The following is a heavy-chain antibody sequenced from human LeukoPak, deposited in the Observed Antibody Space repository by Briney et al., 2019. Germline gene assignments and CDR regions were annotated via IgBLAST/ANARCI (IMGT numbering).Heavy chain of an antibody. J-gene: IGHJ4*02. D-gene: IGHD6-19*01. CDR3: AGVKVAGTRSFDY. CDR2: INDVGSDS. CDR1: GFTFSAYW. V-gene: IGHV3-74*01. Sequence: GGSLRLSCAASGFTFSAYWMHWVRQAPGKGLVWVGRINDVGSDSTYVDSVKGRFTISRDNAKNTLYLRMNNLRAEDTAVYYCAGVKVAGTRSFDYWGQGTLATVSS.